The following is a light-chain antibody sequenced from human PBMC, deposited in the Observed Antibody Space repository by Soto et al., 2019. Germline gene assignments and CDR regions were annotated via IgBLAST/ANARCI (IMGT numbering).Light chain of an antibody. V-gene: IGLV2-8*01. CDR2: EVS. Sequence: QSALTQPPSASGSPGQSVTISCTGTSSDVGGYNSVSWYQHHPGKGPKLIIYEVSKRPSGVPDRFSGSKSANTASLTVSVLQAEDEADYYCSSYSDSNNYVFGTGTKLTVL. CDR1: SSDVGGYNS. J-gene: IGLJ1*01. CDR3: SSYSDSNNYV.